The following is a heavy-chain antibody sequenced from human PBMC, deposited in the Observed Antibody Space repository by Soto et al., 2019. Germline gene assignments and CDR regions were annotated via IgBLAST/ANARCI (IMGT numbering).Heavy chain of an antibody. V-gene: IGHV3-53*02. CDR3: ANAQLGSVGRPVY. Sequence: EVQLVETGGDLIQPGGSLRLSCAASGFTVSSSYMSWVRQAPGKGLEWVSVIYGGGSTYYADPVKGRFTISRDNSKNTLYLQMNSLRAEDTAVYYCANAQLGSVGRPVYWGQGTLVTVSS. J-gene: IGHJ4*02. CDR1: GFTVSSSY. D-gene: IGHD3-10*01. CDR2: IYGGGST.